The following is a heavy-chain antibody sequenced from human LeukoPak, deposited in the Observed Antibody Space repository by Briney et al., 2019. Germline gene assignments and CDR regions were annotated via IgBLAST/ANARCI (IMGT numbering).Heavy chain of an antibody. CDR2: MNPNSGNT. Sequence: GASVKVSCKASGYTFTSYDFNWLRQATGQGLEWMGWMNPNSGNTGYAQKFQGRVTITRNTSISTAYMELSSLRSEDTAVYYCARPASIAVAGTRGYYMDVWGKGTTVTVSS. V-gene: IGHV1-8*03. J-gene: IGHJ6*03. CDR1: GYTFTSYD. D-gene: IGHD6-19*01. CDR3: ARPASIAVAGTRGYYMDV.